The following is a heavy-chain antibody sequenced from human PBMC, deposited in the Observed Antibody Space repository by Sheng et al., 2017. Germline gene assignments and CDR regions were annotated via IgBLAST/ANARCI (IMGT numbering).Heavy chain of an antibody. CDR1: GFTVSSNY. CDR3: ARDLSSMGH. V-gene: IGHV3-66*01. Sequence: PASGFTVSSNYMNWVRQAPGKGLEWVSVIYSGGNTYYADSVKGRFTISRDNSKNTLYLQMNSLRVEDTAVYYCARDLSSMGHWGQGTLVTVSS. CDR2: IYSGGNT. J-gene: IGHJ1*01.